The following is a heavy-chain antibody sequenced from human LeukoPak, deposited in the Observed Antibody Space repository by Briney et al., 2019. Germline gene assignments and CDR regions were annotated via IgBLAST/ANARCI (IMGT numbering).Heavy chain of an antibody. CDR3: ARDINGYYYDSHGYYPTDL. J-gene: IGHJ5*02. V-gene: IGHV3-21*01. Sequence: GGSLRLSCAASGFTFSSYSMNWVRQAPGKGLEWVSSISSSSSYIYYADSVKGRFTISRDNAKNSLYLQMNSLRAEDTAVYYCARDINGYYYDSHGYYPTDLWGQGTLVTVSS. CDR2: ISSSSSYI. CDR1: GFTFSSYS. D-gene: IGHD3-22*01.